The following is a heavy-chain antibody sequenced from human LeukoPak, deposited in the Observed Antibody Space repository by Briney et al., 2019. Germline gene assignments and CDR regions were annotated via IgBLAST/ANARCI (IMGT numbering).Heavy chain of an antibody. CDR2: IYSDNT. J-gene: IGHJ4*02. CDR1: GFTVSSNS. D-gene: IGHD4/OR15-4a*01. CDR3: ARRAGAYSHPYDY. Sequence: GGSLRLSCTVSGFTVSSNSMSWVRQAPGKGLEWVSFIYSDNTHYSDSVKGRFTISRDNSKNTLYLQMNSLRAEDTAVYYCARRAGAYSHPYDYRGQGTLVTVSS. V-gene: IGHV3-53*01.